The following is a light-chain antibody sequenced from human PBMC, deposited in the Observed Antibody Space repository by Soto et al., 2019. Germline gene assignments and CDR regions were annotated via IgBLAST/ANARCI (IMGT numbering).Light chain of an antibody. CDR2: WAS. J-gene: IGKJ1*01. CDR3: QQYYTTPVA. Sequence: GHRATITCKSRKSVLYSSNNNNYLAWYQQKPGQPPKLLLYWASTRESGVPDRFSGSGSGTDFTLTISNLRAEDVAVYYCQQYYTTPVAFGQGTKVDI. CDR1: KSVLYSSNNNNY. V-gene: IGKV4-1*01.